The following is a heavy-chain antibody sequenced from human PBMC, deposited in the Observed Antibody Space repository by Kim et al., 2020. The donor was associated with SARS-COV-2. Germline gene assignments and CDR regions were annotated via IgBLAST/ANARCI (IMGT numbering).Heavy chain of an antibody. Sequence: SETLSLTCTVSGGSISSGSYYWSWIRQPAGKGLEWIGRIYTSGSTNYNPSLKSRVTISVDTSKNQFSLKLSSVTAADTAVYYCARWIWDPEYYYDSSGYLDPWGQGTLVPVSS. CDR1: GGSISSGSYY. D-gene: IGHD3-22*01. CDR2: IYTSGST. V-gene: IGHV4-61*02. J-gene: IGHJ5*02. CDR3: ARWIWDPEYYYDSSGYLDP.